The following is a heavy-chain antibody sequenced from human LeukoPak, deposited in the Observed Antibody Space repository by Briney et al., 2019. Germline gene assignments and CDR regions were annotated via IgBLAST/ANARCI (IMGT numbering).Heavy chain of an antibody. Sequence: GGSLRLSCAASGFTFDDYAMHWVRQAPGKGLEWVSGISWNSGSIGYADSVKGRFTISRDNAKNSLYLQMNSLRAEDTALYYCAKDWEATDIVATTTFDYWGQGTLVTVSS. CDR3: AKDWEATDIVATTTFDY. J-gene: IGHJ4*02. CDR2: ISWNSGSI. CDR1: GFTFDDYA. D-gene: IGHD5-12*01. V-gene: IGHV3-9*01.